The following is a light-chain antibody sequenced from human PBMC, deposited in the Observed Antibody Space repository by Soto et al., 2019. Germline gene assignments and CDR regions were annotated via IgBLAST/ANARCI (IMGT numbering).Light chain of an antibody. CDR2: DVT. V-gene: IGLV2-11*01. CDR1: SSDVGGYNY. J-gene: IGLJ1*01. Sequence: QSALTQPRSVSVSPGQSVTISFTGTSSDVGGYNYVSCYQHHPGKAPKLMIYDVTKRPSGVRDRFSASKSGNTASLTISGLQAEDEADYYCCSYAGSYTYVFGTGTKVTV. CDR3: CSYAGSYTYV.